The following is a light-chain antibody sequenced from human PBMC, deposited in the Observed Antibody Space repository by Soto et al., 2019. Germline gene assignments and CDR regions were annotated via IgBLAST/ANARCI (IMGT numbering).Light chain of an antibody. CDR2: DAS. Sequence: EIVLTQSPGTLSLSPGERATLSCRASQSVSSYLAWYQQKPGQAPRLLIYDASTRATGISARFSGSASGTDFTLTISSLEPEDFAGYYCQQRSNWPVTFGQGTKVEVK. J-gene: IGKJ1*01. CDR3: QQRSNWPVT. V-gene: IGKV3-11*01. CDR1: QSVSSY.